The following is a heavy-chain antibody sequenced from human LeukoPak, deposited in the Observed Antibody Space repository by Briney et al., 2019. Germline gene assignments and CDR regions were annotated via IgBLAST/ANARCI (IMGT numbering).Heavy chain of an antibody. CDR1: GGSISSGGYY. Sequence: SQTLSLTCTVSGGSISSGGYYWSWIRQHPGKGLEWIGYIYYSGSTYYNPSLKSRVTIAVDTSKNQFSLKLSSVTAADTAVYYCASGRTGYSYGFFDYWGQGTLVTVSS. D-gene: IGHD5-18*01. CDR2: IYYSGST. CDR3: ASGRTGYSYGFFDY. J-gene: IGHJ4*02. V-gene: IGHV4-31*03.